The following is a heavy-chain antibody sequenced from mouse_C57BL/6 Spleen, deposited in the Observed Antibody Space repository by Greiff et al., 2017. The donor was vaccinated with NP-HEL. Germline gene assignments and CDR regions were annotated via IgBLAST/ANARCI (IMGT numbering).Heavy chain of an antibody. CDR3: TRDGNYFDY. Sequence: VQLQQSGAELVRPGASVKLSCTASGFNIKDDYMHWVKQRPEQGLEWIGWIDTENGDTEYASKFQGKATITADTSSNTAYLQLSSLTSEDTAVYYCTRDGNYFDYWGQGTTLTVSS. J-gene: IGHJ2*01. CDR2: IDTENGDT. D-gene: IGHD2-1*01. CDR1: GFNIKDDY. V-gene: IGHV14-4*01.